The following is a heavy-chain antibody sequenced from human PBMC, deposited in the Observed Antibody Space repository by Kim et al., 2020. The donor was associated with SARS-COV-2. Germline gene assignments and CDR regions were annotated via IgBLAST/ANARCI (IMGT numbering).Heavy chain of an antibody. Sequence: SETLSLTCTVFGGSISSYYWSWIRQPPGKGLEWIGYIYYSGSTNYNPSLKSRVTISVDTSKNQFSLKLSSVTAADTAVYYCASSRFGEGWFDPWGQGTLVTVSS. V-gene: IGHV4-59*08. J-gene: IGHJ5*02. CDR1: GGSISSYY. CDR3: ASSRFGEGWFDP. D-gene: IGHD3-10*01. CDR2: IYYSGST.